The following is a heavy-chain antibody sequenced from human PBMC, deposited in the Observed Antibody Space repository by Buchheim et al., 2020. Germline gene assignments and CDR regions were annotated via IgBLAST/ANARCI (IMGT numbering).Heavy chain of an antibody. Sequence: QVQLVESGGGVVRPGRSLRLSCAASGFTFSSSGMHWVRQAPGKGLEWVAFISYDGSNKYYVDSVKGRFTISRDISKSTLYRQRNSLRAEDTAMYYCVKDIGDPGAHWGQGTL. J-gene: IGHJ4*02. CDR1: GFTFSSSG. D-gene: IGHD1-26*01. CDR3: VKDIGDPGAH. CDR2: ISYDGSNK. V-gene: IGHV3-30*02.